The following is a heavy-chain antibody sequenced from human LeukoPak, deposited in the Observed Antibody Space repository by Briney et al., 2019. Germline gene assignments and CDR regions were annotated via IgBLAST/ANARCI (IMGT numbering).Heavy chain of an antibody. J-gene: IGHJ1*01. D-gene: IGHD6-19*01. CDR3: ARDRGGSGCYQH. CDR1: GFTFSSYS. Sequence: GGSLRLSCAASGFTFSSYSMNWVSQAPGKGLEWVSSISSSSSYIYYADSVKGRFTISRDNAKNSLYLQMNSLRAEDTAVYYCARDRGGSGCYQHWGQGTLVTVSS. V-gene: IGHV3-21*01. CDR2: ISSSSSYI.